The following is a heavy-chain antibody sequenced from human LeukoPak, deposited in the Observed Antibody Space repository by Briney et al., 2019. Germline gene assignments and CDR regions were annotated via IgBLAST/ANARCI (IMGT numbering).Heavy chain of an antibody. CDR3: ARDSAGYSRSSLYFDY. CDR1: GGTFSSYA. V-gene: IGHV1-69*13. J-gene: IGHJ4*02. CDR2: IIPIFGTA. Sequence: GASVKVSCKASGGTFSSYAISWVRQAPGQGLEWMGGIIPIFGTANYAQKFQGRVTITADESTSTAYMELSSLRSEDTAVYYCARDSAGYSRSSLYFDYWGQGTLVTVSS. D-gene: IGHD6-6*01.